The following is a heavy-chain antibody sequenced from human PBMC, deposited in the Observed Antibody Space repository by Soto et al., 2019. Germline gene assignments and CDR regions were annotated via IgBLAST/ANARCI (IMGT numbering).Heavy chain of an antibody. V-gene: IGHV4-61*01. CDR1: GGSVSSGSYY. J-gene: IGHJ4*02. D-gene: IGHD4-17*01. CDR2: IYYSGST. CDR3: AIEYGDYRGGVVY. Sequence: PSETLSLTCTVSGGSVSSGSYYWSWIRQPPGKGLEWIGYIYYSGSTNYNPSLKSRVTISVDTSKNQFSLKLSSVTAADTAVYYCAIEYGDYRGGVVYWGQGTLVTVSS.